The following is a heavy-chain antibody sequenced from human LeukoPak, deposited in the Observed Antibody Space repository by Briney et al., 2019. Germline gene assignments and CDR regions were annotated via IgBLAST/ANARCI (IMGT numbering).Heavy chain of an antibody. CDR2: INPNSGGT. Sequence: ASVKGSCKASGYTFTGYYMHWVRQAPGQGLEWMGWINPNSGGTNYAQKFQGRVTMTRDTSISTAYMELSRLRSDDTAVYYCARGHPPYSGRRYYFDYWGQGTLVTVSS. CDR1: GYTFTGYY. J-gene: IGHJ4*02. V-gene: IGHV1-2*02. CDR3: ARGHPPYSGRRYYFDY. D-gene: IGHD1-26*01.